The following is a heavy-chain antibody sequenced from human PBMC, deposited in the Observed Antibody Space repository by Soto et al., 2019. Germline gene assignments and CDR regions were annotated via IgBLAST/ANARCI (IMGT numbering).Heavy chain of an antibody. D-gene: IGHD1-1*01. CDR2: IYNDGSKT. Sequence: GGSLRLSCAASGFAFSSYWMHWVRQTPGKGPVWVSRIYNDGSKTAYADSVKGRFTISRDNAKSTMYLQMSSLTVGDTAIYYCARDLSGDTTPYFDLWGQGTLVTVSS. CDR3: ARDLSGDTTPYFDL. V-gene: IGHV3-74*01. CDR1: GFAFSSYW. J-gene: IGHJ4*02.